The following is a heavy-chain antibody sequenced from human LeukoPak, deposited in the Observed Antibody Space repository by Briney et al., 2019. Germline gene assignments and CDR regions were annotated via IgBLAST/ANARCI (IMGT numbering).Heavy chain of an antibody. V-gene: IGHV7-4-1*02. CDR1: GCTFTSYA. J-gene: IGHJ5*02. Sequence: ASVKVSCKASGCTFTSYAMNWVRQAPGQGLEWMGWINTNTGNPTYARGFTGRFVFSLDTSVSTAYLQISSLKAEDTAVYYCARDRVTMVRAVARWFDPWGQGTLVTVSS. CDR2: INTNTGNP. CDR3: ARDRVTMVRAVARWFDP. D-gene: IGHD3-10*01.